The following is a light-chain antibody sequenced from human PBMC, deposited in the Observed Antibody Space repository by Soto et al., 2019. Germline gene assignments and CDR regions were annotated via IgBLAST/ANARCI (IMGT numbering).Light chain of an antibody. V-gene: IGKV1-6*01. Sequence: IQMTQSPSSLSASVGNRVTITCQASQDIATYLNWYQQTPGKAPKLLISGASRLQSGVPSRFSGSGSGAAFTLTITSLRPEDSATYYCLQNHNYPRTFGQGTKVDIK. CDR3: LQNHNYPRT. CDR2: GAS. CDR1: QDIATY. J-gene: IGKJ1*01.